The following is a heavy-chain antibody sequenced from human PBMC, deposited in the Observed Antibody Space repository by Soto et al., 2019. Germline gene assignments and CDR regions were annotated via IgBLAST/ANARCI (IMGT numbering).Heavy chain of an antibody. Sequence: GGSLRLSXEDSGSSFISYEMNWVRQAPGKGLEWLAYISSSGSTKHYADSVKGRFAISRDNAKQSVYLQMNSLRAEDTAVYYCSSTPKYYYDCSGTLGGIDYWGQGTQVTVSS. J-gene: IGHJ4*02. CDR1: GSSFISYE. V-gene: IGHV3-48*03. D-gene: IGHD3-22*01. CDR3: SSTPKYYYDCSGTLGGIDY. CDR2: ISSSGSTK.